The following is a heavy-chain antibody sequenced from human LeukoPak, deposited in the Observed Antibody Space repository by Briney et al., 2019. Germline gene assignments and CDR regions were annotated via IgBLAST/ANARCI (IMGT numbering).Heavy chain of an antibody. Sequence: NPSENLSLTCAGYGGSFSGYYWSWIRQPPGKGLEWIGEINHSGSTNYNPSLKSRVTISVDTSKNQFSLKLSSVTAADTAVYYCARWGTWIQLWSTDYWGQGTLVTVSS. CDR2: INHSGST. CDR1: GGSFSGYY. J-gene: IGHJ4*02. V-gene: IGHV4-34*01. CDR3: ARWGTWIQLWSTDY. D-gene: IGHD5-18*01.